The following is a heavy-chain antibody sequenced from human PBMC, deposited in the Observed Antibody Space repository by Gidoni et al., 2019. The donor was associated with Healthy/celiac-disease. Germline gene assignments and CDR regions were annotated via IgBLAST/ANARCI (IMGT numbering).Heavy chain of an antibody. D-gene: IGHD6-13*01. Sequence: QLQLQESGPGLVKPSETLSLTCTVSGGSISSSSYYWGCIRQPPGKGLEWIGSIYYSGSTYYTPSLKSRVTIAVDTSKNQFSLKLSSVTAADTAVYYCARLGSSSWSLDAFDIWGQGTMVTVSS. CDR3: ARLGSSSWSLDAFDI. CDR2: IYYSGST. J-gene: IGHJ3*02. CDR1: GGSISSSSYY. V-gene: IGHV4-39*01.